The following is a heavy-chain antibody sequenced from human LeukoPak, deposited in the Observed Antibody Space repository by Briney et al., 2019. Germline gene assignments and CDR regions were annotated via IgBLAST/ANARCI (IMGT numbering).Heavy chain of an antibody. CDR1: GYTFTSYA. Sequence: GASAKVSCKASGYTFTSYAMHWVRQAPGQGLEWMGWINAGNGNTKYSQKFQGRVTITRDTSASTAYMELSSLRSEDTAVYYCSCYIAAAGTELELDYWGQGTLVTVSS. CDR3: SCYIAAAGTELELDY. V-gene: IGHV1-3*01. D-gene: IGHD6-13*01. J-gene: IGHJ4*02. CDR2: INAGNGNT.